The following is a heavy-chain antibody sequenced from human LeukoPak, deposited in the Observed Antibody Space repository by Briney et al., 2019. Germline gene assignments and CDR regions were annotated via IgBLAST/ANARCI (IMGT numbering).Heavy chain of an antibody. V-gene: IGHV4-31*01. CDR1: GGSISGCGYY. J-gene: IGHJ5*02. D-gene: IGHD2-15*01. CDR3: ARGTGYCSGGRCGWFDP. Sequence: PSQTLSLTCTVSGGSISGCGYYWSWIRQHPGKGLEWIGYIYYSGLTYYNPSLKSPLTISVDTSKDQFSLKLSSVTAADTAVYYCARGTGYCSGGRCGWFDPWGQGTLVTVSS. CDR2: IYYSGLT.